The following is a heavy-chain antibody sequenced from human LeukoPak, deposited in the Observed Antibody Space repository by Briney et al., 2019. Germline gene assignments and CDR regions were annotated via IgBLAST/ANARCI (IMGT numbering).Heavy chain of an antibody. D-gene: IGHD5-24*01. V-gene: IGHV3-30-3*01. CDR3: ARGRDGYNDAFDI. J-gene: IGHJ3*02. CDR1: GFTFSTYA. CDR2: ISYDGYNK. Sequence: GGSLRLSCAASGFTFSTYAMHWVRQAPGKGLEWVAVISYDGYNKYYADSVKGRFTISRDNSKNTLYLQMNSLRAEDTAVYYCARGRDGYNDAFDIWGQGTMVTVSS.